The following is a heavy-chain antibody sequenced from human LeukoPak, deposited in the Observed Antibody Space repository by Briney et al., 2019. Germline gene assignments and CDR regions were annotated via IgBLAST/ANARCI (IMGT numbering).Heavy chain of an antibody. CDR1: GGSISSYY. D-gene: IGHD5-18*01. Sequence: PSETLSLTCTVSGGSISSYYWSWIRQPPGKGLEWIGYIYTSGSTNYNPSLKSRVTISVDTSKNQFSPKLSSVTAADTAVYYCASQGGYSALSYWGQGTLVTVSS. CDR3: ASQGGYSALSY. J-gene: IGHJ4*02. V-gene: IGHV4-4*09. CDR2: IYTSGST.